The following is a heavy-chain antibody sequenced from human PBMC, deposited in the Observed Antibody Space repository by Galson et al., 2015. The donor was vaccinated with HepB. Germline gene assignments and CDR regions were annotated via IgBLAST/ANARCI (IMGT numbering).Heavy chain of an antibody. CDR3: AKRSRFGEP. CDR2: ISGSDGST. V-gene: IGHV3-23*01. J-gene: IGHJ5*02. Sequence: SLRLSCAASGFTFSNFAMNWVRQAPGKGLEWVSGISGSDGSTYYADSVKGRFTISRDNSKNTLYLQMNSLRAEDTAVYYCAKRSRFGEPGGQGTQVTVSS. CDR1: GFTFSNFA. D-gene: IGHD3-10*01.